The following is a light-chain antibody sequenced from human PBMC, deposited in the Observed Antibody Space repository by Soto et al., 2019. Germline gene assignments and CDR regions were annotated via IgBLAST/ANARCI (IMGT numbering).Light chain of an antibody. CDR1: QSVSSN. J-gene: IGKJ1*01. V-gene: IGKV3-15*01. Sequence: EIVMTQSPATLSVSPGERATLSCRASQSVSSNLGWYQQKPGQTPRLLIHGASTRAAGIPARFSGSGSGTEFTLTISSLQSEDFAVYYCQQYHNWRTF. CDR3: QQYHNWRT. CDR2: GAS.